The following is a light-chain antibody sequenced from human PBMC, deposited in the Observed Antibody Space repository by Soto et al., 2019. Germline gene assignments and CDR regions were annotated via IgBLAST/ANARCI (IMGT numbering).Light chain of an antibody. Sequence: QSVLTQPASVSGSPGQSITISCTGTSSDVGGYNYVSWYQQHPGKAPKVLVYEVTKRPSGVSNRFSGSKSGNTASLTISGLQAEDEADYYCCSYAGSSTFVFGTGTKVTV. V-gene: IGLV2-23*02. J-gene: IGLJ1*01. CDR2: EVT. CDR3: CSYAGSSTFV. CDR1: SSDVGGYNY.